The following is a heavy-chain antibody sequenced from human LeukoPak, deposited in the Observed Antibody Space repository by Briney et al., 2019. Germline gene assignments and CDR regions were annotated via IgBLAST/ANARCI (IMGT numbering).Heavy chain of an antibody. Sequence: SETLSLTCTASGGSISSSSYYWGWIRQPPGKGLEWIGSIYYSGSTYYNPSLKSRVTISVDTSKNQFSLKLSSVTAADTAVYYCARGLEQWLLGWFDPWGQGTLVTVSS. CDR3: ARGLEQWLLGWFDP. CDR1: GGSISSSSYY. J-gene: IGHJ5*02. D-gene: IGHD6-19*01. V-gene: IGHV4-39*07. CDR2: IYYSGST.